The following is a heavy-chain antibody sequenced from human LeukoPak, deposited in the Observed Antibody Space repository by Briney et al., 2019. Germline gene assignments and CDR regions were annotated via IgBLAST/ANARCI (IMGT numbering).Heavy chain of an antibody. CDR3: AKGGYYDFWSGPQRWFDP. D-gene: IGHD3-3*01. Sequence: GASLGLSCAASGFTFSSYAMSWVRQAPGKGLEWVSAISGSGGSTYYADSVKGRFTISRDNSKNTLYLQMNSLRAEDTAVYYCAKGGYYDFWSGPQRWFDPWGQGTLVTVSS. CDR2: ISGSGGST. CDR1: GFTFSSYA. J-gene: IGHJ5*02. V-gene: IGHV3-23*01.